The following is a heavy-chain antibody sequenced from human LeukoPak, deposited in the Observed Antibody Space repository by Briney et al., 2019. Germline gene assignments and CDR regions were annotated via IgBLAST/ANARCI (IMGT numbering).Heavy chain of an antibody. J-gene: IGHJ6*03. Sequence: ASVKVSYKASGYSFTSYGFNWVRQAPGQGLEWMGWMSACNGKTNYAHSLQGRVTVTADTSTSTAYMELRSLRSDDTAVYYCASSCSSTSCYLRGRDYYYYMDVWGKGTTVTVSS. V-gene: IGHV1-18*01. D-gene: IGHD2-2*01. CDR3: ASSCSSTSCYLRGRDYYYYMDV. CDR2: MSACNGKT. CDR1: GYSFTSYG.